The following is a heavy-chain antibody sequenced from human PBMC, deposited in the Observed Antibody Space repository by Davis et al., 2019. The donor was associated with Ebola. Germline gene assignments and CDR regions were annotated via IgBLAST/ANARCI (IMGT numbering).Heavy chain of an antibody. D-gene: IGHD2-21*01. V-gene: IGHV4-39*01. J-gene: IGHJ5*02. CDR3: ARGIGGLGAWFDP. CDR1: GGSISSYY. CDR2: IYYSGST. Sequence: MPSETLSLTCTVSGGSISSYYWSWIRQPPGKGLEWIGSIYYSGSTYYNPSLKSRVTISVDTSKNQFSLKLSSVTAADTAVYYCARGIGGLGAWFDPWGQGTLVTVSS.